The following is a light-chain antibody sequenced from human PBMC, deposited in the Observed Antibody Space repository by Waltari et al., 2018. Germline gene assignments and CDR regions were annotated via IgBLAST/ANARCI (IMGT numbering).Light chain of an antibody. Sequence: QSPPSLSSLFASVGTSATITCRASQGISNCLAWYQQKPGKAPRLLIYGAFTLQSGAPSRFSGSGSGTDFTLTISDLQPEDVATYYCQKYDSVPGTFGQGTKVEI. CDR1: QGISNC. CDR2: GAF. J-gene: IGKJ1*01. CDR3: QKYDSVPGT. V-gene: IGKV1-27*01.